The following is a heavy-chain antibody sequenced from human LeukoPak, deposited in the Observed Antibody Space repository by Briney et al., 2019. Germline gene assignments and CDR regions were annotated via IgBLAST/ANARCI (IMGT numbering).Heavy chain of an antibody. J-gene: IGHJ4*02. V-gene: IGHV3-23*01. CDR2: ISGSGTKT. D-gene: IGHD5-18*01. CDR1: GFTFSNYA. Sequence: GESLKISCAASGFTFSNYAMNWVRQAPGKGLGWGSTISGSGTKTYYADSVKGRFTISRDNSKNMVSLQMNSLRAEDTALYYCAKGGLIWDYSYYFDYWGQGMLVTVSA. CDR3: AKGGLIWDYSYYFDY.